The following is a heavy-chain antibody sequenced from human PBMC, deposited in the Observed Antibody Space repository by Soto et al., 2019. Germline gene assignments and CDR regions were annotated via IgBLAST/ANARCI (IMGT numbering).Heavy chain of an antibody. CDR1: GFTFNSYG. J-gene: IGHJ4*02. CDR2: ISYDGGNK. CDR3: ARYYGDYLFDH. V-gene: IGHV3-30*03. Sequence: QVRLVQSGGGVVQPGRSLRLSCAASGFTFNSYGMHWVRQAPGKGLEWVAVISYDGGNKYYADYVKGRFTISRDNSKNTLYLQMDSLRAEDTVVYYCARYYGDYLFDHWGQGTLVTVSS. D-gene: IGHD4-17*01.